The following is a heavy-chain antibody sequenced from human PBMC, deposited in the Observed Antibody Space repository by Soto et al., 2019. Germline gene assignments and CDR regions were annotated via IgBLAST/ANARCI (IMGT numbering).Heavy chain of an antibody. CDR2: IKSKTDGGTT. J-gene: IGHJ4*02. Sequence: EVQLVESGGGLVKPGGSLRLSCAASGFTFSNAWMNWVRQAPGKGLEWVGRIKSKTDGGTTDYAAPVKGRFTISRDDSKNTLYLQMNSLKTEDTAVYYCITDGLWFGELSIPYWGQGTLVTVSS. CDR1: GFTFSNAW. D-gene: IGHD3-10*01. CDR3: ITDGLWFGELSIPY. V-gene: IGHV3-15*07.